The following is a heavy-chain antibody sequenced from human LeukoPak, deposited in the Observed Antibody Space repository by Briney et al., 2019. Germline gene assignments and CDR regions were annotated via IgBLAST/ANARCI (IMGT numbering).Heavy chain of an antibody. Sequence: GGSLRLSCSASGFTFSTYAMHWVRQAPGKGLEYVSAISNYGGSTYYADSVKGRFTISRDNSKNTLYLQMNSLRAEDTAVYYCAKEVYSDFGSVWGQGTTVTVSS. CDR3: AKEVYSDFGSV. J-gene: IGHJ6*02. D-gene: IGHD2-15*01. CDR1: GFTFSTYA. CDR2: ISNYGGST. V-gene: IGHV3-64*04.